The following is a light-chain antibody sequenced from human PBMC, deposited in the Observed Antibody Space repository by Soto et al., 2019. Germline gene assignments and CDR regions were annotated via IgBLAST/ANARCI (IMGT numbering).Light chain of an antibody. CDR1: SNDVGGYNY. CDR2: EVS. V-gene: IGLV2-14*01. J-gene: IGLJ1*01. Sequence: QSVLTQPASVSGSPGQSVTISCTGTSNDVGGYNYVSWYQQHTGKAPKLVIYEVSHRPSGISGRFSGSKSGNTASLTISGLQVDDEADYFCSSYTTSSPYVFGAGTKLTVL. CDR3: SSYTTSSPYV.